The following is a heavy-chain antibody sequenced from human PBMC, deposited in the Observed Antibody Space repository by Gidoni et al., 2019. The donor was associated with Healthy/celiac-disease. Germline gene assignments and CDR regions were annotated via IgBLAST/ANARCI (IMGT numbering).Heavy chain of an antibody. Sequence: EVQLVDSGGGLIQPGGSLRLSCIASGFTVSRNYMNWVRQAPGKGLEWVSGFYSGGTTHYADSVKGRFTISTDNSKNTLYLQMNSLRAEDTAVYYCARVYGSGTYSYFDYWGQGILVTVSS. CDR1: GFTVSRNY. CDR2: FYSGGTT. V-gene: IGHV3-53*01. J-gene: IGHJ4*02. CDR3: ARVYGSGTYSYFDY. D-gene: IGHD3-10*01.